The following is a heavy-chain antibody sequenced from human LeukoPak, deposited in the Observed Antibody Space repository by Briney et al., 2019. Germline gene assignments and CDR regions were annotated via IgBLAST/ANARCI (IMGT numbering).Heavy chain of an antibody. J-gene: IGHJ4*02. Sequence: GGSLRLSCAASGFTFSSYGMHWVRQAPGKGLEWVAVISYDGSNKYYADSVKGRFTISRDNSKNTLYLQMNSLRAEDTAVYYCARAATDYGDSPAYWGQGTLVTVSS. V-gene: IGHV3-30*03. CDR2: ISYDGSNK. CDR3: ARAATDYGDSPAY. D-gene: IGHD4-17*01. CDR1: GFTFSSYG.